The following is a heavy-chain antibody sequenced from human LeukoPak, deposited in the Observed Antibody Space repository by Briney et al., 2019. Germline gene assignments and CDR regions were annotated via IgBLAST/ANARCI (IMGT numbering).Heavy chain of an antibody. Sequence: ASVKVSCKASGYTFTSYGISWVRQAPGQGLEWMGWISPYNVNTNYAQKLQGRVTMTTDTSTSTAYMELRSLRSDDTAVYYCARDFESGFWSGYYSSWFDPWGQGTLVTVSS. V-gene: IGHV1-18*01. J-gene: IGHJ5*02. CDR2: ISPYNVNT. D-gene: IGHD3-3*01. CDR1: GYTFTSYG. CDR3: ARDFESGFWSGYYSSWFDP.